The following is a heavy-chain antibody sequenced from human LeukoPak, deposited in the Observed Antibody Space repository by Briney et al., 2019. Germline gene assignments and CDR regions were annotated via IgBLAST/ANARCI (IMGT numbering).Heavy chain of an antibody. D-gene: IGHD2-15*01. CDR2: ISSSGSII. J-gene: IGHJ4*02. V-gene: IGHV3-11*01. CDR3: AREIRDRAAWPIDY. CDR1: GFIFSDYY. Sequence: PGGSLRLSCAASGFIFSDYYMTWIRQAPGKGLEWITYISSSGSIIYYADSVKGRFTISRDNAKNSLYLQMSSLRVEDTAVYYCAREIRDRAAWPIDYWGQGTLVTVSS.